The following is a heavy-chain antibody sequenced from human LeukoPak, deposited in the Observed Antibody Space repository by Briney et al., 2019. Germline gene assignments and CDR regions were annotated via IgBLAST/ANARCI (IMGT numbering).Heavy chain of an antibody. J-gene: IGHJ6*02. D-gene: IGHD4-17*01. CDR3: AKVVNFDTVTTPSYGMDV. CDR1: GFTFSSYA. CDR2: ISGSGGST. Sequence: GGSLRLSCAASGFTFSSYAMSWVRQAPGKGLEWVSAISGSGGSTYYADSVKGRFTISRDNSKNTLYLQMNSLRAEDTAVYYCAKVVNFDTVTTPSYGMDVWGQGTTVTVSS. V-gene: IGHV3-23*01.